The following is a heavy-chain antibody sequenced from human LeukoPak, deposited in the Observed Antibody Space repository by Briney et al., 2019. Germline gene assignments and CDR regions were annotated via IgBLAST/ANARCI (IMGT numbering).Heavy chain of an antibody. D-gene: IGHD3-16*02. CDR3: ARVKHVWRSYRYPPFDY. V-gene: IGHV3-21*01. Sequence: GGSLRLSCAASGFSFSSYSMSWVRPAPGKGLEWVSSISSSSSYIYYADSVKGRFTISRDNSKNSLYLQMNSLRAEDTAVYYCARVKHVWRSYRYPPFDYWGQGTLVTVSS. CDR1: GFSFSSYS. CDR2: ISSSSSYI. J-gene: IGHJ4*02.